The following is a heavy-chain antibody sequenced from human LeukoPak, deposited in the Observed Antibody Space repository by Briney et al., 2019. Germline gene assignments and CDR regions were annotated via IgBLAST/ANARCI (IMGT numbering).Heavy chain of an antibody. Sequence: GGSLRLSCAASGFTFDDYAMHWVRQAPGKGLEWVSGISWNSGSIGYADSVKGRFTISRDNAKNSLYLQMNSLRAEDTALYYCAKDRSPVVVMGAFDIWGQGTMVTVSS. CDR1: GFTFDDYA. D-gene: IGHD3-22*01. J-gene: IGHJ3*02. V-gene: IGHV3-9*01. CDR3: AKDRSPVVVMGAFDI. CDR2: ISWNSGSI.